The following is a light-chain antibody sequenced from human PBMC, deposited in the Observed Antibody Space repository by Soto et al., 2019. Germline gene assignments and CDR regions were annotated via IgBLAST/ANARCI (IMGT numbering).Light chain of an antibody. CDR1: QSVDTW. CDR2: KAS. CDR3: QQYHSYWT. J-gene: IGKJ1*01. Sequence: DIQMTQSPSTLSASVGDRVTITCRASQSVDTWLAWYQQKPGKAPKLLIYKASTLESGVPSRFSGSGSGTDFTLTISSLQPDDVATYYCQQYHSYWTFGQGTKVEIK. V-gene: IGKV1-5*03.